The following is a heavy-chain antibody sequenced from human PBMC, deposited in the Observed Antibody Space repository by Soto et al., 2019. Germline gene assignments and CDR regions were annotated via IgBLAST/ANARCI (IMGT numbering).Heavy chain of an antibody. CDR3: AKAKREYSSGHDAFDI. V-gene: IGHV3-23*01. J-gene: IGHJ3*02. CDR2: ISGSGGST. CDR1: GFTFRSYA. D-gene: IGHD6-19*01. Sequence: GGSLRLSCAASGFTFRSYAMSWVRQAPGKGLEWVSAISGSGGSTYYADSVKGRFTISRDNSKNTLYLQMNSLRAEDTAVYYCAKAKREYSSGHDAFDIWGQGTMVTVSS.